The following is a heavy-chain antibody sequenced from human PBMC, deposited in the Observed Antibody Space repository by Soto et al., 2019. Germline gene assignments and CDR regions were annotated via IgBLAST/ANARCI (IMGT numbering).Heavy chain of an antibody. Sequence: EAQLVESGGGQVKPGGSLRLSCAGSGITFSSYYMNWIRQAPGKGLEWVSSISSSGDRVFYADSVKDRFTISRDNAESSLYLQMDSLRGEDTAVYYCAGTHDSLDYWGQGTLVTVSS. J-gene: IGHJ4*02. CDR1: GITFSSYY. CDR2: ISSSGDRV. CDR3: AGTHDSLDY. V-gene: IGHV3-21*01. D-gene: IGHD1-1*01.